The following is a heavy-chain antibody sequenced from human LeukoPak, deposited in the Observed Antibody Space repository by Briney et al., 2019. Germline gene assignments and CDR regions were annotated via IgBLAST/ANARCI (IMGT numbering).Heavy chain of an antibody. V-gene: IGHV3-74*01. J-gene: IGHJ3*02. CDR2: INSDGSST. CDR1: GFTFSSYW. D-gene: IGHD6-19*01. CDR3: ARDRSSGWRTDAFDI. Sequence: QPGGSLRLSCAASGFTFSSYWMHRVRQAPGKGLVWVSRINSDGSSTSYADSVKGRFTISRDNAKNTLYLQMNSLRAEDTAVYYCARDRSSGWRTDAFDIWGQGTMVTVSS.